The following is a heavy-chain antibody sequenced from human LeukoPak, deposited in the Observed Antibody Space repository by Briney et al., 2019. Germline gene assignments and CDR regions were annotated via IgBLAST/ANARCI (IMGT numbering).Heavy chain of an antibody. CDR3: ARRSYGIRAFDI. V-gene: IGHV1-2*02. Sequence: ASVKVPCKASGYTFTGYYMHWVRQAPGQGLEWMGWINPNSGGTNYAQKFQGRVTMTRDTSISTAYMELSRLRSDDTAVYYCARRSYGIRAFDIWGQGTMVTVSS. J-gene: IGHJ3*02. CDR2: INPNSGGT. CDR1: GYTFTGYY. D-gene: IGHD5-18*01.